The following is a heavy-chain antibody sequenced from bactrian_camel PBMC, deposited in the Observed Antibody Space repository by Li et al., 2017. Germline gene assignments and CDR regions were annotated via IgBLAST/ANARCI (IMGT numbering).Heavy chain of an antibody. D-gene: IGHD2*01. Sequence: HVQLVESGGDSVQAGKSLRLTCVASGITYEVNCLAWFRQVPGKKREGVASISTRSGTVFYADSVKGRFTITQDIAQGTIYLQMNNLKPEDTAMYYCALALGSYCELDYIPDYWGQGTQVTVS. CDR3: ALALGSYCELDYIPDY. CDR1: GITYEVNC. CDR2: ISTRSGTV. V-gene: IGHV3S1*01. J-gene: IGHJ4*01.